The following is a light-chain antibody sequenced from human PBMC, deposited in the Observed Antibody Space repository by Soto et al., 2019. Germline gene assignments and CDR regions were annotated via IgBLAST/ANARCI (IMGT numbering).Light chain of an antibody. Sequence: DIQMTQSPSSLSASVGDRVTITCRASQGISNYLAWYRQKPGKVHKLLIYAASTLQSGVPSRFSGSGSGTDFTLTIRSLQPEDVATYYCKKYNSAPRTFGQGTKVDI. CDR3: KKYNSAPRT. CDR1: QGISNY. V-gene: IGKV1-27*01. CDR2: AAS. J-gene: IGKJ1*01.